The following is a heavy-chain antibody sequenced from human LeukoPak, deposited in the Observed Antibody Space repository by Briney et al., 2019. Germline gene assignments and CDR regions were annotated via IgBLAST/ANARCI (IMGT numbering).Heavy chain of an antibody. CDR1: GNSFTSYW. CDR2: IYPDDSDT. V-gene: IGHV5-51*01. Sequence: GESLRISCKGSGNSFTSYWIGWVRQMPGKGLEWMGIIYPDDSDTRYSPSFKGQVTISADKSISTAYLQWSSLKASDTAIYYCARTSGLGGARPGWDYFDYWGQGTMVTVSS. D-gene: IGHD1-26*01. J-gene: IGHJ4*02. CDR3: ARTSGLGGARPGWDYFDY.